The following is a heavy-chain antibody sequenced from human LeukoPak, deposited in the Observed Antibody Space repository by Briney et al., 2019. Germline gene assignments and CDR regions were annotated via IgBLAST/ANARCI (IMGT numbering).Heavy chain of an antibody. CDR1: GFTFDDYG. D-gene: IGHD3-9*01. CDR2: ISSSSSYI. J-gene: IGHJ4*02. Sequence: GGSLRLSCAASGFTFDDYGMSWVRQAPGKGLEWVSSISSSSSYIYYADSVKGRFTISRDNAKNSLYLQMNSLRAEDTAVYYCAREVYYDILTGYEEDYWGQGTLVTVSS. CDR3: AREVYYDILTGYEEDY. V-gene: IGHV3-21*01.